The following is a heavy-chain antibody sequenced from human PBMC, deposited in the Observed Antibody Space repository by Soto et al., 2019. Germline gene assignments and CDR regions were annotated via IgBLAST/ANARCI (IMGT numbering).Heavy chain of an antibody. CDR2: IYDSGST. CDR3: GPQLIY. D-gene: IGHD6-13*01. J-gene: IGHJ4*02. CDR1: GGSSSSSY. V-gene: IGHV4-59*08. Sequence: SVTLCLTCTVAGGSSSSSYWSWIRQPPGKGLEWIGYIYDSGSTYYNSSLKSRVTMSVDTSKNQFSLKLSSVTAADTAVYYCGPQLIYWGQGTPVTVPS.